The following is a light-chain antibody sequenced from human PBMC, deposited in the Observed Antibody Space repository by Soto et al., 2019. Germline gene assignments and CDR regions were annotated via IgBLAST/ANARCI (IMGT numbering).Light chain of an antibody. V-gene: IGKV3-20*01. Sequence: EIVLTQSPGTLSLSPGERGTLSCRASQSISSTFLAWYQHKPGQAPRVLIYGASRRATGIPDRFSGSGSGTDFTLTINRLEPEDFAVYYCQQYESSWTFGQGTKVE. CDR2: GAS. CDR3: QQYESSWT. CDR1: QSISSTF. J-gene: IGKJ1*01.